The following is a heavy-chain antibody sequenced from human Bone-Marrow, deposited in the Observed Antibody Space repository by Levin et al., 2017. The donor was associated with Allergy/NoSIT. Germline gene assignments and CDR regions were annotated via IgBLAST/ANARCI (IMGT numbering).Heavy chain of an antibody. Sequence: GGSLRLSCAASGFTFDDYAMHWVRQAPGKGLEWVSGISWNSGSIGYADSVKGRFTISRDNAKNSLYLQMNSLRAEDTALYYCAKDTSSSSWFPGRSFDYWGQGTLVTVSS. V-gene: IGHV3-9*01. CDR2: ISWNSGSI. CDR1: GFTFDDYA. D-gene: IGHD6-13*01. J-gene: IGHJ4*02. CDR3: AKDTSSSSWFPGRSFDY.